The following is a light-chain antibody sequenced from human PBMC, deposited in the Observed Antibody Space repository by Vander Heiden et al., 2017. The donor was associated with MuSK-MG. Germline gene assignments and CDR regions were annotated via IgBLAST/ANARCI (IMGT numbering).Light chain of an antibody. Sequence: SSELTQDPAVSVALGQTVRITCQGDSLRSYYASWYQQKPGQAPVLVIYGQNSRPSGIPDRFSGSSSGNTASLTITGAQAEDEADYYCNSRDSSGSQVFGGGTRLTVL. CDR3: NSRDSSGSQV. CDR1: SLRSYY. CDR2: GQN. J-gene: IGLJ2*01. V-gene: IGLV3-19*01.